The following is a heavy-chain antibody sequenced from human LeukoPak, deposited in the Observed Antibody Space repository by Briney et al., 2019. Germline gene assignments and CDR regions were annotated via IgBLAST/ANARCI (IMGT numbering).Heavy chain of an antibody. V-gene: IGHV4-59*01. Sequence: SETLSLTCTVSGGSISSYYWSWIRQPPGKGLEWIGYIYYSGSTNYNPSLKSRVTISVDTSKHQFSLKLSSVTAADTAVYYCARVIAVAQEPDGFDIWGQGTMVTVSS. CDR3: ARVIAVAQEPDGFDI. CDR1: GGSISSYY. CDR2: IYYSGST. D-gene: IGHD6-19*01. J-gene: IGHJ3*02.